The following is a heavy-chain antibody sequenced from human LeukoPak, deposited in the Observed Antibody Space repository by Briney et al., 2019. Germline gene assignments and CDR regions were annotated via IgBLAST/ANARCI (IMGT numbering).Heavy chain of an antibody. J-gene: IGHJ4*02. Sequence: SETLSLTCAVYGGSFRGYYWSWIRQPPRKGLEGIGEINHSGSTNYNPSLKSRVTISVDTSKNQFSLKLSSVTAADTAVYYCARGPRARYCSGGSCSDIFDHWGQGTLVTVSS. CDR2: INHSGST. V-gene: IGHV4-34*01. CDR3: ARGPRARYCSGGSCSDIFDH. D-gene: IGHD2-15*01. CDR1: GGSFRGYY.